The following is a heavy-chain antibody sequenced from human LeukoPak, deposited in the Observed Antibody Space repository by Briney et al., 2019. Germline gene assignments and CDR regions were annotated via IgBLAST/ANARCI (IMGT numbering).Heavy chain of an antibody. CDR3: ARILNGAADY. CDR2: INSDGSST. Sequence: GGSLRLSCAASGFSFSRHWMSWVRHTPGKGLVWVSRINSDGSSTSYADSVKGRFTISRDNAKNTLYLQMNSLRAEDTAVYYCARILNGAADYWGQGTLVTVSS. V-gene: IGHV3-74*01. CDR1: GFSFSRHW. J-gene: IGHJ4*02. D-gene: IGHD2-8*01.